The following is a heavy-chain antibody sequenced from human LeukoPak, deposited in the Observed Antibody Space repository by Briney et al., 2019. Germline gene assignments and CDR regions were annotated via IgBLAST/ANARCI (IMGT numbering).Heavy chain of an antibody. J-gene: IGHJ6*02. Sequence: PSQTLSLTCTVSGGSISSGGYYWSWLRQHPGKGQEWNGYIYYSGSTYYNPSLKSRVNISVDTSKNQFSLKLSSVTAADTAVYYCARDKYYYGSGSYYIDYYYYYRMDVWGQGTTVTVSS. CDR3: ARDKYYYGSGSYYIDYYYYYRMDV. CDR2: IYYSGST. V-gene: IGHV4-31*03. CDR1: GGSISSGGYY. D-gene: IGHD3-10*01.